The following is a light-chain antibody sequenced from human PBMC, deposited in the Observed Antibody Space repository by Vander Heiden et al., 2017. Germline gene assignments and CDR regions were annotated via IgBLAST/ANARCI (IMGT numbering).Light chain of an antibody. J-gene: IGLJ2*01. Sequence: NFMLTQPHSVSESPEKTVTISCTRLSGSIASNYVQWYQQRPGSAPTTVIDEYNQRPSGVPDRFSGSIDTSSNSASLTISGLKTEDEADYYCQSYDNTNLVVFGGGTKLTVL. V-gene: IGLV6-57*04. CDR2: EYN. CDR1: SGSIASNY. CDR3: QSYDNTNLVV.